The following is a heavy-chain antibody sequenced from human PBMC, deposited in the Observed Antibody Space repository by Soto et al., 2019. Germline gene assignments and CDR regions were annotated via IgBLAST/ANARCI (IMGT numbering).Heavy chain of an antibody. CDR3: AKEYSDTFYNMDV. CDR2: ISGSGVST. Sequence: GGSLRLSCAASGFTLSNYAMTWVRQAPGKGLEWVSTISGSGVSTYYADSVKGRCTISRDTSKNTLFLQMNSLRAEDTAIYYCAKEYSDTFYNMDVWGKGTTVTVSS. J-gene: IGHJ6*04. CDR1: GFTLSNYA. V-gene: IGHV3-23*01. D-gene: IGHD4-17*01.